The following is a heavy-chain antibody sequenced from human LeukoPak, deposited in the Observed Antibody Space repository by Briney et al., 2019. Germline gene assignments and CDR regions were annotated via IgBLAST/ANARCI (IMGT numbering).Heavy chain of an antibody. CDR3: ARGDYVWGSNRLGWFDP. Sequence: ASVKVSCKASGGTFSSYAISWVRQAPGQGLEWMGGIIPIFGTANYAQKFQGRVTITTDESTSTAYMELSSLRSEDTAVYYCARGDYVWGSNRLGWFDPWGQGTQVTVSS. CDR1: GGTFSSYA. CDR2: IIPIFGTA. V-gene: IGHV1-69*05. D-gene: IGHD3-16*02. J-gene: IGHJ5*02.